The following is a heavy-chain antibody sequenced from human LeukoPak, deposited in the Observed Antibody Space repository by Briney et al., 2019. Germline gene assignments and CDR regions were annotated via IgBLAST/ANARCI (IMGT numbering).Heavy chain of an antibody. CDR1: GFTFSNFG. J-gene: IGHJ4*02. D-gene: IGHD6-13*01. CDR3: AKVVHTSSWYSTGH. V-gene: IGHV3-30*02. CDR2: IRYDGSNK. Sequence: GGSLRISCAASGFTFSNFGMHWVRRAPGKGLEWVAFIRYDGSNKHHADSVKGRFTISRDNSKNTLYLQMNSLRPGDTAVYYCAKVVHTSSWYSTGHWGQGTLVTVS.